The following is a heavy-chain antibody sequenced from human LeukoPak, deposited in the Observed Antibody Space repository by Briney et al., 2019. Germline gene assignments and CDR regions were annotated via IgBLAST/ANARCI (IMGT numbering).Heavy chain of an antibody. V-gene: IGHV3-23*01. CDR2: ISGSGDST. CDR1: GFTFTSYG. J-gene: IGHJ5*02. CDR3: AREEITMVRGVMA. D-gene: IGHD3-10*01. Sequence: PGGSLRLSCAASGFTFTSYGMSWVRQAPGKGLEWVSGISGSGDSTYYADSVKGRFTISRDNSKNTLYLQMNSLRAEDTAVYYCAREEITMVRGVMAWGQGTLVTVSS.